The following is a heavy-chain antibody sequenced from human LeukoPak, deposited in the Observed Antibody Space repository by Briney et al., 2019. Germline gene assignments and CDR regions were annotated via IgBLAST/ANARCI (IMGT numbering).Heavy chain of an antibody. Sequence: GGSLRLSCAASGFTFSGYWMSWVRQTPEKGLEWVANIKQDGYERYYVDSVKGRFTISRDNAKNSLYLQMNSLRADDTAVYYCARDKIVGPTTLDYWGQGTLVTVSS. D-gene: IGHD1-26*01. J-gene: IGHJ4*02. V-gene: IGHV3-7*01. CDR1: GFTFSGYW. CDR2: IKQDGYER. CDR3: ARDKIVGPTTLDY.